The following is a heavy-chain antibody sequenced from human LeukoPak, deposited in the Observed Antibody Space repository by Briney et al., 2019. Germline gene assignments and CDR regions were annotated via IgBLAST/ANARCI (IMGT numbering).Heavy chain of an antibody. Sequence: GGSLRLSCAASGFTFSSFGMHWVRQAPGKGLEWVAIIWSDGSNEVYIESVKGRFTISRDNSKNTLYLHMNSLRGEDTAMYFCARGCGGGPGCYILDDWGQGTLVTVSS. D-gene: IGHD2-15*01. CDR3: ARGCGGGPGCYILDD. CDR2: IWSDGSNE. CDR1: GFTFSSFG. V-gene: IGHV3-33*01. J-gene: IGHJ4*02.